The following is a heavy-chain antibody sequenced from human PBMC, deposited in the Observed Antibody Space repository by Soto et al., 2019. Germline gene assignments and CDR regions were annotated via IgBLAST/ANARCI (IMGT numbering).Heavy chain of an antibody. D-gene: IGHD3-22*01. Sequence: SETLSLTCTVSGGPISSGDYYWSWIRQPPGKGLEWIGYIYYSGSTYYNPSLKSRATISVDTSKNQFSLKLSSVTAADTAVYYCARGPNYYDSSGYPPDYWGQGTLVTVS. CDR3: ARGPNYYDSSGYPPDY. J-gene: IGHJ4*02. V-gene: IGHV4-30-4*01. CDR1: GGPISSGDYY. CDR2: IYYSGST.